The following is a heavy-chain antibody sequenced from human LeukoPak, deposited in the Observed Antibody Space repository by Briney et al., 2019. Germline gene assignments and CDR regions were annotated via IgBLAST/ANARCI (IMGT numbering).Heavy chain of an antibody. CDR2: ISRSSSTI. CDR3: ARAKRNAFDI. J-gene: IGHJ3*02. Sequence: GGSLRLSRAASGFTFSNYSMNWVRQAPGKGLEWVSYISRSSSTIYYADSVKGRFTISRDNAKKSLYLQMNSLRAEDMAVYYCARAKRNAFDIWGQGTMVTVSS. V-gene: IGHV3-48*01. CDR1: GFTFSNYS.